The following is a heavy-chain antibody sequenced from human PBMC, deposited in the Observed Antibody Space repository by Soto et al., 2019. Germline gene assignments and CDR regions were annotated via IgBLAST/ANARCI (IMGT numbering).Heavy chain of an antibody. D-gene: IGHD3-10*01. V-gene: IGHV4-39*01. CDR3: ARRVVRGVTFDY. Sequence: QLQLQESGPGLVKPSETLSLTCTVSGGSISSSSYYWGWIRQPPGKGLEGIGSIYYSGSTYYNPSLKSRVTISVDTSKNQFSLKLSSVTAADTAVYYCARRVVRGVTFDYWGQGTLVTVSS. CDR2: IYYSGST. CDR1: GGSISSSSYY. J-gene: IGHJ4*02.